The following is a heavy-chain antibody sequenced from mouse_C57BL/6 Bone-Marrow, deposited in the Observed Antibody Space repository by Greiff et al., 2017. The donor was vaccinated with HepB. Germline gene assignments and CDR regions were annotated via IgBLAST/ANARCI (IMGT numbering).Heavy chain of an antibody. CDR2: IWGVGST. Sequence: VNLVESGPGLVAPSQSLSITCTVSGFSLTSYGVDWVRQSPGKGLEWLGVIWGVGSTNYNSALKSRLSISKDNSKSQVFLKMNSLQTDDTAMYYCASGDGYCLFAYWGQGTLVTVSA. CDR1: GFSLTSYG. CDR3: ASGDGYCLFAY. J-gene: IGHJ3*01. V-gene: IGHV2-6*01. D-gene: IGHD2-3*01.